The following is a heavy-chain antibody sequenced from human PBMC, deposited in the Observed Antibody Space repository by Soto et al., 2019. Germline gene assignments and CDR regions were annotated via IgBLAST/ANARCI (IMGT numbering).Heavy chain of an antibody. CDR1: GFTFRSYW. D-gene: IGHD6-19*01. Sequence: EVQLVESGGGLIQPGGSLRLSCAASGFTFRSYWMHWVRQGPGKGLAWVARISSDGSSTSYADSVKGRFTISRDNAKNTLYLKMNRLRAEDTAVYYCALKKSSSWAYYYYYMDVWGKGTTVTVSS. CDR2: ISSDGSST. V-gene: IGHV3-74*01. J-gene: IGHJ6*03. CDR3: ALKKSSSWAYYYYYMDV.